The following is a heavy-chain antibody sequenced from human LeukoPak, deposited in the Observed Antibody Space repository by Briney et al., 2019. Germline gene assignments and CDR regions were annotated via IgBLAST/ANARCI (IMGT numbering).Heavy chain of an antibody. CDR3: ARGLLWFGEQKSWFDP. V-gene: IGHV4-30-4*01. CDR2: IYYSGNT. J-gene: IGHJ5*02. CDR1: GDSTGSGNYY. D-gene: IGHD3-10*01. Sequence: SETLSLTCSVSGDSTGSGNYYWSWIRQPPGKDLECIGYIYYSGNTYYNPSLRARVSISVDTSKNQFSLKLSSVTAADTAFYYCARGLLWFGEQKSWFDPWGQGTLVTVSS.